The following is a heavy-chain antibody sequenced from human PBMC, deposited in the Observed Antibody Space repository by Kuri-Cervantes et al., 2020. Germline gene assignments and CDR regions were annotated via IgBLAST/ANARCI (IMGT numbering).Heavy chain of an antibody. D-gene: IGHD4-17*01. J-gene: IGHJ4*02. CDR1: GYTFTGYY. CDR2: INPNSGGT. Sequence: ASVKVSCKASGYTFTGYYMHWVRQAPGQGLEWMGWINPNSGGTNYAQKFQGWVTITADESTSTAYMELSSLRSEDTAVYYCARGFILQGEIYGFDYWGQGTLVTVSS. V-gene: IGHV1-2*04. CDR3: ARGFILQGEIYGFDY.